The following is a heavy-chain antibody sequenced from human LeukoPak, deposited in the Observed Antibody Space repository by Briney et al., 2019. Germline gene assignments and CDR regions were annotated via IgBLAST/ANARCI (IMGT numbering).Heavy chain of an antibody. Sequence: SETLSLTCTVSGGSISSSSYYWGWIRQPPGKGLEWIGRIYYSGSTNYNPSLKSRVTMSVDTSKNQFSLKLSSVTAADTAVYYCARGPDIVVVPAADLNWFDPWGQGTLVTVSS. D-gene: IGHD2-2*01. J-gene: IGHJ5*02. CDR3: ARGPDIVVVPAADLNWFDP. V-gene: IGHV4-39*07. CDR1: GGSISSSSYY. CDR2: IYYSGST.